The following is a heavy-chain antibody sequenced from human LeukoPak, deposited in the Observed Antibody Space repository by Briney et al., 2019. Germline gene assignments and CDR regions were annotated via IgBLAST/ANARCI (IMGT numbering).Heavy chain of an antibody. CDR2: SSNSGS. D-gene: IGHD3-9*01. V-gene: IGHV4-59*01. CDR1: GVSITLYY. J-gene: IGHJ4*02. CDR3: ARGNYDILSDYSLYSPRGGFDH. Sequence: PSETLSFTCTVSGVSITLYYWTWIRQSPKKGLEWIGDSSNSGSNYNPSLSSRLTISTDTSKNHFSLRLTSVSAADTAVYYCARGNYDILSDYSLYSPRGGFDHWGQGILVTVSS.